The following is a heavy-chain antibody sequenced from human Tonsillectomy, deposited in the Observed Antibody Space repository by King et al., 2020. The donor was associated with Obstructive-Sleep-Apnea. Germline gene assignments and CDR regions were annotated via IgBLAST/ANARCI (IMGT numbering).Heavy chain of an antibody. Sequence: QLQESRPGLVKPSETLSLTCTVSGGSISSYYWSWIRQPPGKGLEWVGYIYYSGSTNYNPSLKSRVTMSVDTSKNQFSLKLSSVTAADTAVYYCARHLGYGTGWPYDYWGQGTLVIVSS. J-gene: IGHJ4*02. D-gene: IGHD6-19*01. CDR3: ARHLGYGTGWPYDY. CDR2: IYYSGST. V-gene: IGHV4-59*08. CDR1: GGSISSYY.